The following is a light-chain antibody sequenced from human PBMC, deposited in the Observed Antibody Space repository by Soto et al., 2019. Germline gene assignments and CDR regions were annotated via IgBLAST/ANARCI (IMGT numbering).Light chain of an antibody. CDR1: QSISNL. V-gene: IGKV1-5*01. Sequence: DIDLVESHSSLRAAVLDIVTMPFGAIQSISNLLAWYQQKPGTVPKLLIYDASTLQWGVPSSFIGTGSGTQFTPTITTLQPDGFATHNCQQHNSSCWTFGQGTKVDI. CDR3: QQHNSSCWT. CDR2: DAS. J-gene: IGKJ1*01.